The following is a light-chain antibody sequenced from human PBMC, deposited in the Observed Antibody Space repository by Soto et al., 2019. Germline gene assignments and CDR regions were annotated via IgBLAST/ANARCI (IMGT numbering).Light chain of an antibody. CDR3: QQYNNWPPIT. Sequence: EIVMTQSPVTLSVSLGERATLSCRASQSVSSDLAWYQQKPGQAPRLLIYGAFNRATGVPARFSGSGSGTEFTLTISSRQSEDFAVYYCQQYNNWPPITFGQGTRLEIK. CDR2: GAF. CDR1: QSVSSD. V-gene: IGKV3-15*01. J-gene: IGKJ5*01.